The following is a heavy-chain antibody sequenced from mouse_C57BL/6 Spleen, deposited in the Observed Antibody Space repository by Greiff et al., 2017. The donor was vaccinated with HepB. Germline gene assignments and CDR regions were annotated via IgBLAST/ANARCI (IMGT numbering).Heavy chain of an antibody. V-gene: IGHV5-4*01. CDR3: ARDRGKTGWYFDV. CDR1: GFTFSSYA. J-gene: IGHJ1*03. D-gene: IGHD4-1*01. Sequence: DVMLVESGGGLVKPGGSLKLSCAASGFTFSSYAMSWVRQTPEKRLEWVATISDGGSYTYYPDNVKGRFTISRDNAKNNLYLQMSHLKSEDTAMYYCARDRGKTGWYFDVWGTGTTVTVSS. CDR2: ISDGGSYT.